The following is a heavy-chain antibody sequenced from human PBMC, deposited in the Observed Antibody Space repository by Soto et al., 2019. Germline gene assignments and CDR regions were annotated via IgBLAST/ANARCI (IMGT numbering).Heavy chain of an antibody. CDR1: GFTFSSYS. D-gene: IGHD3-16*01. V-gene: IGHV3-21*01. CDR2: ISSSSSYI. Sequence: GGTLRRSCAASGFTFSSYSMNWVRQAPGKGLEWVSSISSSSSYIYYADSVKGRFTISRDNAKNSLYLQMNSLRAEDTAVYYCARGGEKVAGSGDFDIWGQGTMVTVSS. CDR3: ARGGEKVAGSGDFDI. J-gene: IGHJ3*02.